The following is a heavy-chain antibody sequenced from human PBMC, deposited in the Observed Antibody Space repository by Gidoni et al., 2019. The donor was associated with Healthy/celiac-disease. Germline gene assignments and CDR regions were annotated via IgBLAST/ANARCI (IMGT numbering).Heavy chain of an antibody. D-gene: IGHD3-3*01. CDR1: GGSFSGYY. V-gene: IGHV4-34*01. J-gene: IGHJ5*02. CDR3: ARGPTIFGVAYNWFDP. CDR2: INHSGST. Sequence: QVQLQQWGAGLLKPSETLSLTCAVYGGSFSGYYWSWIRQPPGKGLEWIGEINHSGSTNYNPSLKSRVTISVDTSKNQFSLKLSSVTAADTAVYYCARGPTIFGVAYNWFDPWGQGTLVTVSS.